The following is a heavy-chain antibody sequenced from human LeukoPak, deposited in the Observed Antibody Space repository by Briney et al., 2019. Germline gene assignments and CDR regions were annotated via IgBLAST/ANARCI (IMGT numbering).Heavy chain of an antibody. CDR1: GFTFSSYA. Sequence: PRGSLRLSCAASGFTFSSYAMSWVRQAPGKGLEWVSAISGSGGSTYYADSVKGRFTISRDNSKNTLCLQMNSLRAEDTAVYYCAKPIVLMVYAIDNYWGQGTLVTVSS. CDR2: ISGSGGST. CDR3: AKPIVLMVYAIDNY. V-gene: IGHV3-23*01. D-gene: IGHD2-8*01. J-gene: IGHJ4*02.